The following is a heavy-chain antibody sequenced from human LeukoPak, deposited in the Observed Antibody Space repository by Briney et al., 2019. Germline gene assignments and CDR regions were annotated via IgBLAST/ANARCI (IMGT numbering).Heavy chain of an antibody. CDR1: GFTFSTYW. J-gene: IGHJ4*02. CDR2: INSDGSST. Sequence: PGGSLRLSCAASGFTFSTYWMHWVRQAPGKGLVWVSRINSDGSSTDYADSVKGRFTIPRDNAKNTLYLQMNSLRAEDTAVYYCARTGYRYSYYWGQGTLVTVSS. D-gene: IGHD5-18*01. CDR3: ARTGYRYSYY. V-gene: IGHV3-74*01.